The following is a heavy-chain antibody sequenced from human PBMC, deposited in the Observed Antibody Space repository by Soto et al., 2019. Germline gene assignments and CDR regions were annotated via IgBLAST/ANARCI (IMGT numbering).Heavy chain of an antibody. V-gene: IGHV4-4*02. CDR3: SRGGSNLDYGMDF. CDR1: GGSISRSKW. Sequence: WETLSLTCAVSGGSISRSKWWGWVRHPPGKGLEWIGEIYHSGSTNYNPSLKSRVTISVDKSKNQFSLKLSSVTAADTAVYYCSRGGSNLDYGMDFWGQGTTVTVSS. CDR2: IYHSGST. J-gene: IGHJ6*02. D-gene: IGHD4-4*01.